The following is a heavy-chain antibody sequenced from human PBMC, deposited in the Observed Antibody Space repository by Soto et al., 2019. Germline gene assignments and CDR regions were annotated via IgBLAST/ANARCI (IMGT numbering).Heavy chain of an antibody. CDR1: GYTFTSYE. V-gene: IGHV1-8*01. CDR2: MNPNSGNT. CDR3: ARADIEYSSSSSDY. Sequence: ASVKVSCKASGYTFTSYEFNWVRQATGQGLEWMGWMNPNSGNTGYAQKFQGRVTMTRNTSRGTAYMELSSLRSEDTAVYYCARADIEYSSSSSDYWGQGTLFTVSS. D-gene: IGHD6-6*01. J-gene: IGHJ4*02.